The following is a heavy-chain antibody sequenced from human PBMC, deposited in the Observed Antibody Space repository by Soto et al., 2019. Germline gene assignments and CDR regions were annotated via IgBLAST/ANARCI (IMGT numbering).Heavy chain of an antibody. CDR1: GGSFTYT. J-gene: IGHJ6*02. CDR3: ARLHRHGTYGMDV. Sequence: SVKVSCKASGGSFTYTLSWVRQAPGQGLEWMGGIIPIFGTANYAQKFQGRVTITADESTKTAYMELSTLRSEDTAVYYCARLHRHGTYGMDVWGQGTTVTVSS. CDR2: IIPIFGTA. V-gene: IGHV1-69*13.